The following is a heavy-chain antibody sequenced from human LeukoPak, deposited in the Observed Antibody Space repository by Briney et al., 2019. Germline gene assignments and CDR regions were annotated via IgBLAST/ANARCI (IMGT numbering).Heavy chain of an antibody. Sequence: GGSLRLSCAASGFTFSSYSMNWVGQAQGKGLEWVSSISSSSSYIYYADSVKGRFTISRDNAKNSLYLQMNSLRAEDTAVYYCARWDNDSSGYLISWGQGTLVTVSS. CDR2: ISSSSSYI. V-gene: IGHV3-21*01. J-gene: IGHJ4*02. CDR1: GFTFSSYS. D-gene: IGHD3-22*01. CDR3: ARWDNDSSGYLIS.